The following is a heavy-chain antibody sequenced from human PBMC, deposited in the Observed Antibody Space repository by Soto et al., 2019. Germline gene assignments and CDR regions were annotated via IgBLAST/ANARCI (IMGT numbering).Heavy chain of an antibody. CDR3: AREPAAGDWFDP. D-gene: IGHD6-13*01. Sequence: QVQLVQSGAEVKKPGASVKVSCKASGYSFTSDGITWVRQAPGRGLEWMGWINTYNGNTNYAQKLQGRVTMTTDTSTSTAYMELRSLRSDDTAVYYCAREPAAGDWFDPWGQGTLVTVSS. CDR1: GYSFTSDG. J-gene: IGHJ5*02. CDR2: INTYNGNT. V-gene: IGHV1-18*01.